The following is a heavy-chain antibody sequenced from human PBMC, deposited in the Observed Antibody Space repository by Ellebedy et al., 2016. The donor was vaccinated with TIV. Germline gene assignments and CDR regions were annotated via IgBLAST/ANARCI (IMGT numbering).Heavy chain of an antibody. CDR1: GFTFSHYA. CDR2: INNNGGNT. J-gene: IGHJ4*02. V-gene: IGHV3-64D*06. CDR3: VKDRGDIIRDFDY. Sequence: GGSLRLSCSASGFTFSHYAMHWVRQAPGKGLEYVSAINNNGGNTYYADSVKGRFTISRDNPKNTLYLQMSSLRPEDTAMYYCVKDRGDIIRDFDYWGQGTLVTVSS. D-gene: IGHD2-21*02.